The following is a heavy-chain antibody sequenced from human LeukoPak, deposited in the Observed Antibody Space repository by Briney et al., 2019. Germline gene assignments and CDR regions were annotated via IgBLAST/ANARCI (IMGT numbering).Heavy chain of an antibody. D-gene: IGHD5-24*01. J-gene: IGHJ4*02. Sequence: QPGGSLRLSCAASGFTVSSNYMSWVRQAPGKGLEWVSVIYSGGSTYYADSVKGRFAISRDNSKNTLNLQMNSLRAEDTAVYYCARDKDGYNSGYFDYWGQGTLVTVSS. CDR3: ARDKDGYNSGYFDY. CDR2: IYSGGST. CDR1: GFTVSSNY. V-gene: IGHV3-53*01.